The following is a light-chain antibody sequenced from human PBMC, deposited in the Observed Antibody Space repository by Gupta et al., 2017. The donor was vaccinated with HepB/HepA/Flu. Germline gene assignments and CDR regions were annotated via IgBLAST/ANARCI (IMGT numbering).Light chain of an antibody. J-gene: IGKJ4*01. CDR1: HALVYSDGNTY. CDR2: KGS. V-gene: IGKV2-30*01. CDR3: RQAEHWGLT. Sequence: DVVMTQSPLSLPVTLGQPASISCRSSHALVYSDGNTYLSWFQQRPGQSPRRLIYKGSDRDSGVPDRFSGSGSGNGYTLRISRVEADAVGIYYCRQAEHWGLTFGRGTKVEMK.